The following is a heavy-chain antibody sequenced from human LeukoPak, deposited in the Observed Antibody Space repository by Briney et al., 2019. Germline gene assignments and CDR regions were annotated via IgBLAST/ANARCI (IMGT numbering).Heavy chain of an antibody. V-gene: IGHV3-23*01. J-gene: IGHJ4*02. Sequence: GGSLRLSCVASGFTLSSYAMSWVRQAPGEGLEWVSSISGSGGRTYYADSVKGRFTITRDNSKNTQYLQMNSLRAEDTAVYDCAKRPYCSGGSCYPFDYWGQGTLVTVSS. CDR2: ISGSGGRT. D-gene: IGHD2-15*01. CDR3: AKRPYCSGGSCYPFDY. CDR1: GFTLSSYA.